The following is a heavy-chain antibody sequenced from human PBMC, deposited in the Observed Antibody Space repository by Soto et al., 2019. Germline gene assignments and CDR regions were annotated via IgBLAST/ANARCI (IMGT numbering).Heavy chain of an antibody. V-gene: IGHV3-21*01. CDR2: ISSSSYI. CDR3: ARGGASSSWYYFDY. J-gene: IGHJ4*02. CDR1: GFTFSSYS. D-gene: IGHD6-13*01. Sequence: GGSLRLSCAASGFTFSSYSMNWVRQAPGKGLEWVSSISSSSYIYYADSVKGRFTISRDNAKNSLYLQMNSLRAEDTAVYYCARGGASSSWYYFDYWGQGTLVTVSS.